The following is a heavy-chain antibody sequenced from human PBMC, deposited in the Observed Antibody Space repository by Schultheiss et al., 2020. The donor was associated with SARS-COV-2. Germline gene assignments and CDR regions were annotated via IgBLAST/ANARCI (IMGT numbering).Heavy chain of an antibody. CDR3: ARAPYSSSYRGWFDP. CDR1: GFSFDDHA. J-gene: IGHJ5*02. V-gene: IGHV3-48*03. Sequence: GESLKISCAASGFSFDDHAMHWVRQAPGKGLEWVSYISRSASTIYYADSVKGRFTISRDNAKNTLYLQMHNVRAEDTAVYYCARAPYSSSYRGWFDPWGQGTLVTVSS. CDR2: ISRSASTI. D-gene: IGHD6-13*01.